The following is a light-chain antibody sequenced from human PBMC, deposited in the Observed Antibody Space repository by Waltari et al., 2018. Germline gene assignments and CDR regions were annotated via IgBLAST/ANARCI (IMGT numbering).Light chain of an antibody. Sequence: EIVLTQASGPLSLSPGERATLPCRASQSVTSSYLAWYQQKPGQAPRLLIYGASSRATGIPDRFSGSGSGTDFTLTISRLEPEDSAVYYCQQYGSSPRTFGQGTKVEIK. CDR1: QSVTSSY. CDR2: GAS. J-gene: IGKJ1*01. CDR3: QQYGSSPRT. V-gene: IGKV3-20*01.